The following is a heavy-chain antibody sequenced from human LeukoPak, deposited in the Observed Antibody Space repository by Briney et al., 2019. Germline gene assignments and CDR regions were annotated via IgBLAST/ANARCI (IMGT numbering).Heavy chain of an antibody. CDR1: GGSVSGYY. J-gene: IGHJ6*03. Sequence: PSETLSLTCSVSGGSVSGYYWSWIRQPPGKGLEWIGYIHYTGTTNYNPFLKSRVTISVDTSKNQFSLRLSYVTAADTAVYYCARPLAAAGRPYYYYMDVWGKGTTVTVSS. CDR2: IHYTGTT. V-gene: IGHV4-59*02. D-gene: IGHD6-13*01. CDR3: ARPLAAAGRPYYYYMDV.